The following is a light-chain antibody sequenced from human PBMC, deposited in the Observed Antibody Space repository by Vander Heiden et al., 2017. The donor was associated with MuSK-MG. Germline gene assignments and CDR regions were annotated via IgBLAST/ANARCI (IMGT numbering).Light chain of an antibody. Sequence: DIQMTQSPSSLSASVGDRVTITCRASQSMSSYLNWYQQKPGKAPKLLILAASKLQSGVPPRFSGGGSGTDFTLTISSLQPEHFATYYCQQSYSMLYTFGQGTKLEIK. CDR2: AAS. CDR1: QSMSSY. V-gene: IGKV1-39*01. CDR3: QQSYSMLYT. J-gene: IGKJ2*01.